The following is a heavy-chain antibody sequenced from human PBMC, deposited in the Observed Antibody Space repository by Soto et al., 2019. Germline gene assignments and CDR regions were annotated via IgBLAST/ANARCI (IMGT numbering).Heavy chain of an antibody. CDR3: ARAPYYYGSGSYS. CDR1: GFTFSDHY. D-gene: IGHD3-10*01. V-gene: IGHV3-72*01. Sequence: GGSLRLSCVASGFTFSDHYMDWVRQAPGKGLEWVGRTRNKANSYTTEYAASVKGRFTISRDDSKNSLYLQMNSLKTEDTAVYYCARAPYYYGSGSYSWGQGTLVTVSS. J-gene: IGHJ4*02. CDR2: TRNKANSYTT.